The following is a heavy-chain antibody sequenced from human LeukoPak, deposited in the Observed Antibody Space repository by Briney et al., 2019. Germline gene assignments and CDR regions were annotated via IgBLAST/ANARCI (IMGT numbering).Heavy chain of an antibody. D-gene: IGHD1-26*01. CDR3: ARVLAGAPYFDY. J-gene: IGHJ4*01. V-gene: IGHV3-48*03. Sequence: PGGSLRLSCAASGFTLSSYEMNWVRQAPGKGLEWLSYISSSGSTMYYADSVKGRITISRDNAKNSLYLQMNSLRAEDTAVYYCARVLAGAPYFDYWGQGPLATISS. CDR1: GFTLSSYE. CDR2: ISSSGSTM.